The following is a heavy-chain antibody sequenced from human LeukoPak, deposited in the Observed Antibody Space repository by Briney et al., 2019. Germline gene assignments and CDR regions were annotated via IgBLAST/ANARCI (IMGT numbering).Heavy chain of an antibody. CDR1: GGSISSYY. CDR3: ARLSAAAARGYYYYYGMDV. V-gene: IGHV4-59*08. CDR2: IYYSGST. J-gene: IGHJ6*02. D-gene: IGHD6-13*01. Sequence: PSETLSLTCTVSGGSISSYYWSWIRQPPGKGLEWIGYIYYSGSTNYNPSLKSRVIISVDTSKNQFSLKLSSVTAADTAVYYCARLSAAAARGYYYYYGMDVWGQGTTVTVSS.